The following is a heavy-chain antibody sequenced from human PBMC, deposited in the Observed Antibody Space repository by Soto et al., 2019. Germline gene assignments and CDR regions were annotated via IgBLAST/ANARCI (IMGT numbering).Heavy chain of an antibody. D-gene: IGHD3-10*01. CDR3: ARVRGSGSYYYYYGMDV. CDR1: GFTFSSYA. Sequence: SLRLSCAASGFTFSSYAMHWVRQAPGKGLEWVAVISYDGSSRYYADSVKGRFTISRDNSKNTLYLQMNSLRAEDTAVYYCARVRGSGSYYYYYGMDVWGQGTTVTVSS. J-gene: IGHJ6*02. CDR2: ISYDGSSR. V-gene: IGHV3-30-3*01.